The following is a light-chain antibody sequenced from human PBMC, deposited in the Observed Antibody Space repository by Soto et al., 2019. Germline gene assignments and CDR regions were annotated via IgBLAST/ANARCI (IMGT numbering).Light chain of an antibody. CDR3: SSYTGSSTLLV. CDR2: DVN. V-gene: IGLV2-14*03. CDR1: SSDVCGYNY. Sequence: QSALTQPASVSGSPGQSITISCTGTSSDVCGYNYVSWYQHHPGKAPKLKIYDVNNRPSGVSNRFSGSKSGNTASLTISGLQAEDEADYYCSSYTGSSTLLVFGGGTQLTVL. J-gene: IGLJ2*01.